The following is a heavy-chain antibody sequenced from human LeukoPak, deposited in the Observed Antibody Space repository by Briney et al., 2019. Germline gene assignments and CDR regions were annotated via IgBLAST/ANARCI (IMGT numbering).Heavy chain of an antibody. CDR2: IIPIFGTA. J-gene: IGHJ4*02. V-gene: IGHV1-69*05. CDR3: ARLDVEWSFDY. Sequence: GGSLRLSCAASGFTFSSYAISWVRQAPGQGLEWMGGIIPIFGTANYAQKFQGRVTITTDESTSTAYMELSSLRSEDTVVYYCARLDVEWSFDYWGQGTLVTVSS. CDR1: GFTFSSYA. D-gene: IGHD3-3*01.